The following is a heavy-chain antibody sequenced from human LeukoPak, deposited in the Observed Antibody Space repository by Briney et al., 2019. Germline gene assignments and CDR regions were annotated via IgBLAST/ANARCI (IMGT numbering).Heavy chain of an antibody. V-gene: IGHV3-23*01. CDR2: ISDSGGRT. J-gene: IGHJ4*02. CDR3: AKRGVVIRVILVGFHKEAYYFDS. D-gene: IGHD3-22*01. CDR1: GITLSNYG. Sequence: GGSLRLSCAVSGITLSNYGMSWVRQAPGKGLEWAAGISDSGGRTNYADSVKGRYTISRDNPKNTLYLQMNSLRAEDTAVYFCAKRGVVIRVILVGFHKEAYYFDSWGQGALVTVSS.